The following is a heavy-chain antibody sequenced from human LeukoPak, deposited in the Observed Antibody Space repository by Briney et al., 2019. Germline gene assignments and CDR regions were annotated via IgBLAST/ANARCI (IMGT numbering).Heavy chain of an antibody. CDR2: ISYDGSNK. CDR3: ARRGDGYSSSWYRYFDL. CDR1: GFTFSSYA. V-gene: IGHV3-30-3*01. J-gene: IGHJ2*01. D-gene: IGHD6-13*01. Sequence: GRSLRLSCAASGFTFSSYAMHWVRQAPGKGLEWVAVISYDGSNKYYADSVKGRFTISRDNSKNTLYLQMNSLRAEDTAVYYCARRGDGYSSSWYRYFDLWGRGTLVTVSS.